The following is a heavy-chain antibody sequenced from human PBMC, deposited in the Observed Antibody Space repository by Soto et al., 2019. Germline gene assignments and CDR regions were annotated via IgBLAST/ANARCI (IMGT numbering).Heavy chain of an antibody. V-gene: IGHV4-30-2*01. CDR3: ARELLFYDSDGFSWDDDFDI. CDR1: GGSLSSSAYS. D-gene: IGHD3-22*01. CDR2: IYQSGST. J-gene: IGHJ3*02. Sequence: PSETLSLTFAVSGGSLSSSAYSWSWIRQPPGKGLEWIGFIYQSGSTYYNPSLKSRVTMSLDRPKNQFSLKLSSVTAADTAVYYCARELLFYDSDGFSWDDDFDIWGQGTMVTVSS.